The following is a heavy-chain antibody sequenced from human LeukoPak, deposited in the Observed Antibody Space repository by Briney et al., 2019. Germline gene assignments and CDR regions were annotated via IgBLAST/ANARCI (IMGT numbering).Heavy chain of an antibody. Sequence: GGSLRLSCAASGFTFSSYSMHWVRQAPGKGLERVAVMSHDGSVKIYADSVQGRFTISRDNSKNTLYLQLSSLRAEDTAVYHCARPREAGSSSGWYFDKWGQGTLVTVSS. J-gene: IGHJ4*02. CDR3: ARPREAGSSSGWYFDK. CDR1: GFTFSSYS. D-gene: IGHD6-19*01. CDR2: MSHDGSVK. V-gene: IGHV3-30*03.